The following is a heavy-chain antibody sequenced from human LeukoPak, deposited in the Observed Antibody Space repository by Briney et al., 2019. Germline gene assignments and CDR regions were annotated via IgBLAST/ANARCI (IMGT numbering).Heavy chain of an antibody. CDR1: GFTFSSYS. D-gene: IGHD4-23*01. V-gene: IGHV3-48*04. J-gene: IGHJ5*02. CDR3: ARDGGNSWEGSNWFDP. Sequence: GGSLRLSCAASGFTFSSYSMNWVRQAPGKGLEWVSYISSSGSTIYYADSVKGRFTISRDNAKNSLYLQMNSLRAEDTAVYYCARDGGNSWEGSNWFDPWGQGTLVTVSS. CDR2: ISSSGSTI.